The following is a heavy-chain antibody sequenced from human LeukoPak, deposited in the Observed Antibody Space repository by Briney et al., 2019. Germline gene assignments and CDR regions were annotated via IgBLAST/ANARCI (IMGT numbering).Heavy chain of an antibody. CDR2: IKQTGSEK. J-gene: IGHJ4*02. V-gene: IGHV3-7*01. D-gene: IGHD2-15*01. CDR1: GFTFSGYW. CDR3: ARVWDVVVVVAATPDY. Sequence: GGSLRLSCAASGFTFSGYWMSWVRQAPGKGLEWVANIKQTGSEKYYADSVKGRFTISRDNAKNSLFLQMNSLRAEDTAVYYCARVWDVVVVVAATPDYWGQGTLVTVSS.